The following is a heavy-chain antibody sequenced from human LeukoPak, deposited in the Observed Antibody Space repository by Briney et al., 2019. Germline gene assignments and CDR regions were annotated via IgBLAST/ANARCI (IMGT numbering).Heavy chain of an antibody. Sequence: PGGSLRLSCAASGFTFSSYSMHWVRQAPGKGLEWVAVISYDGSNKYYADSVKGRFTISRDNSKNTLYLQMNSLRAEDTAVYYCAKDLPQYDILTGYLHWGQGTLVTVSS. CDR3: AKDLPQYDILTGYLH. J-gene: IGHJ1*01. V-gene: IGHV3-30*18. D-gene: IGHD3-9*01. CDR2: ISYDGSNK. CDR1: GFTFSSYS.